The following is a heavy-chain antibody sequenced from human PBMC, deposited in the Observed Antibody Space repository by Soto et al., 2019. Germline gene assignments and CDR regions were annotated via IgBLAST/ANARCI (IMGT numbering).Heavy chain of an antibody. J-gene: IGHJ6*02. D-gene: IGHD5-12*01. CDR1: GYTFTSYG. CDR2: ISAYNGNT. Sequence: GASVKVSCKASGYTFTSYGISWVRQAPGQGLEWMGWISAYNGNTNYAQKLQGRVTMTTDTSTSTAYMELRSLRSDDTAVYYCARGVVDIVATDYKERYYYYGMDVWGQGTTVTVSS. CDR3: ARGVVDIVATDYKERYYYYGMDV. V-gene: IGHV1-18*04.